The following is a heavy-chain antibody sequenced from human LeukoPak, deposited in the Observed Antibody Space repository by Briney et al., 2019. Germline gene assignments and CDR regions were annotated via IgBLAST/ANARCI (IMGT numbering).Heavy chain of an antibody. CDR3: TRETSSRYFDY. CDR2: MNPNSGRT. V-gene: IGHV1-8*01. J-gene: IGHJ4*02. CDR1: GYTLTSYD. Sequence: ASVTVSCKASGYTLTSYDINWVRQAPGQGLEWMGWMNPNSGRTCYAQNFQGRITVTRNTSISTAYMELSSLRSEDTAVYYCTRETSSRYFDYWGQGTLVTVSS.